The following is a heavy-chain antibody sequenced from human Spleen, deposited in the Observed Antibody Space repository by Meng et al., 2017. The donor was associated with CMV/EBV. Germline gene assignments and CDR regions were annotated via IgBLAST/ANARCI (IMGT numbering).Heavy chain of an antibody. CDR1: GGYFSGYY. CDR3: ARRFYDSTGYYNLVDY. J-gene: IGHJ4*02. D-gene: IGHD3-22*01. Sequence: GGYFSGYYWSWIRQPPGKGLEWLGEISHSGSTNYNPSLKRRGSISIDTSKNHFSLTLSSVTAADTAVYYCARRFYDSTGYYNLVDYWGQGTLVTVSS. V-gene: IGHV4-34*01. CDR2: ISHSGST.